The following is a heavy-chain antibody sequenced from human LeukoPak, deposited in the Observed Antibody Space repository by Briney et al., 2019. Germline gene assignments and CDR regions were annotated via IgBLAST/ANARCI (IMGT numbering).Heavy chain of an antibody. CDR3: AREKAAAVYYFDY. CDR1: GYTFTGYY. V-gene: IGHV1-2*02. Sequence: ASVKVSCKASGYTFTGYYMHWVRQAPGQGLEWMGWMNPNSGGTNYAQKLQGRVTMTRDTSISTAYMELSRLRSDDTAVYYCAREKAAAVYYFDYWGQGTLVTVSS. CDR2: MNPNSGGT. J-gene: IGHJ4*02. D-gene: IGHD6-13*01.